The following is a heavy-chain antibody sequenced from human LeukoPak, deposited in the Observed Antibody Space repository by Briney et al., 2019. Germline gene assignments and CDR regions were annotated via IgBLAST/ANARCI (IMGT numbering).Heavy chain of an antibody. Sequence: GGSLRLSCAASGFTFSSYAMSWVRQAPGKGLMWVSRIKTDGSSTSYADSVKGRFTISRDNAKNTLYLQMNSLRVEDTAVYYCARDFMYSITCAGCWGQGTLVTVSS. CDR3: ARDFMYSITCAGC. D-gene: IGHD6-13*01. V-gene: IGHV3-74*01. J-gene: IGHJ4*02. CDR2: IKTDGSST. CDR1: GFTFSSYA.